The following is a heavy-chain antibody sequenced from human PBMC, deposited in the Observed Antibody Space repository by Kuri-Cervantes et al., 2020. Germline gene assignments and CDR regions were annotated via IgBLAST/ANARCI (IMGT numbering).Heavy chain of an antibody. CDR3: ARGRYDSSGYYYRGHFDY. V-gene: IGHV4-61*02. CDR1: GGSISSGSYY. D-gene: IGHD3-22*01. CDR2: IYTSGST. Sequence: SETLSLTCTVSGGSISSGSYYWSWIRQPAGKGLEWIGRIYTSGSTNYNPSLKSRVTISVDTSKNQFSLKLSSVTAADTAVYYCARGRYDSSGYYYRGHFDYWGQGALVTVSS. J-gene: IGHJ4*02.